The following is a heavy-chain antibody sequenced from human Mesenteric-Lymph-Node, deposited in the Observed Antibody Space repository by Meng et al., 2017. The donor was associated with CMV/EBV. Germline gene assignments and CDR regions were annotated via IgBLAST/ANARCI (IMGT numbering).Heavy chain of an antibody. D-gene: IGHD3-9*01. V-gene: IGHV3-21*01. J-gene: IGHJ6*02. CDR2: ISSSSSYI. CDR1: GFTFSSYS. Sequence: GGSLRLSCAASGFTFSSYSMNWVRQAPGKGLEWVSSISSSSSYIYYADSVKGRFTISRDNAKNSLYLQMNSLRAEDTAVYYCARDRDYDIFTGYYLYYYYYGMDVWGQGTTVTVSS. CDR3: ARDRDYDIFTGYYLYYYYYGMDV.